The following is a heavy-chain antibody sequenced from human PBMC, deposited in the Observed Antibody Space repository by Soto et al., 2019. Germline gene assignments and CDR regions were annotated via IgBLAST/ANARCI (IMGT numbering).Heavy chain of an antibody. V-gene: IGHV5-10-1*01. CDR2: IDPSDSYT. CDR1: GYSFTSYW. J-gene: IGHJ3*02. D-gene: IGHD3-22*01. Sequence: PGESLKISCKGSGYSFTSYWINWVRQMPWKGLEWMGRIDPSDSYTNYSPSFQGHVTISTDKSISTAYLQWSSLKASDTAMYYCARPARDYYDTRGDFDIWGEGTMDT. CDR3: ARPARDYYDTRGDFDI.